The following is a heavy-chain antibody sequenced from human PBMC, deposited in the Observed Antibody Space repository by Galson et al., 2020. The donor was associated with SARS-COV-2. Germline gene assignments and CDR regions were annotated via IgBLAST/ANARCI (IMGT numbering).Heavy chain of an antibody. D-gene: IGHD3-10*02. V-gene: IGHV4-39*07. CDR1: GGSISSSSYY. J-gene: IGHJ5*02. CDR2: IYYSGST. CDR3: ARAHPAVPFDP. Sequence: SETLSLTCTVSGGSISSSSYYWGWIRQPPGKGLEWIGSIYYSGSTYYNPSLKSRVTISVDTSKNQFSLKLSSVTAADTAVYYCARAHPAVPFDPWGQGTLVTVSS.